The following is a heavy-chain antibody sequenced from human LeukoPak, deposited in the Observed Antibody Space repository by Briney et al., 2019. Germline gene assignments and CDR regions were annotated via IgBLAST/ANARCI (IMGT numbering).Heavy chain of an antibody. J-gene: IGHJ5*02. CDR1: GFTFSDFF. CDR2: IYYSGST. V-gene: IGHV4-59*08. CDR3: ARLGDQYSSSFNWFDP. Sequence: PGGSLRLSCAASGFTFSDFFMTWIRQPPGKGLEWIGYIYYSGSTNYNPSLKSRVNISVDTSKNQFSLKLSSVTAADTAVYYCARLGDQYSSSFNWFDPWGQGTLVTVSS. D-gene: IGHD6-13*01.